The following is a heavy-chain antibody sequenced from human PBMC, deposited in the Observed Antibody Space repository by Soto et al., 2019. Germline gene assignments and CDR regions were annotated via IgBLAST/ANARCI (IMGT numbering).Heavy chain of an antibody. Sequence: GGSLRLSCTTSGFTFGGYAMGWFRQAPGKGLDWVGLIRSRAYGGTTEYAASVLGRFTISRDDSNSIAYLQMDSLRTEDTAVYYCTKGSQDGYSGSDLYYMDVWGKGTSVTVSS. J-gene: IGHJ6*03. D-gene: IGHD5-12*01. CDR1: GFTFGGYA. CDR2: IRSRAYGGTT. CDR3: TKGSQDGYSGSDLYYMDV. V-gene: IGHV3-49*03.